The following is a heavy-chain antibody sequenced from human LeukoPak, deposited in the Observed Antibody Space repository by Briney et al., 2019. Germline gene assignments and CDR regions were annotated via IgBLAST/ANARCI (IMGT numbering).Heavy chain of an antibody. V-gene: IGHV4-59*01. CDR1: GGSISSYY. CDR3: AREAPICSGGTCYDY. J-gene: IGHJ4*02. Sequence: PSETLSLTCTVSGGSISSYYWSWIRQPPGKGLEWIGYIHYSGSTNYNPSLKSRVIISVDTSKNQFFLKLSSVTAADTAVYYCAREAPICSGGTCYDYWGQGTLVTVSS. D-gene: IGHD2-15*01. CDR2: IHYSGST.